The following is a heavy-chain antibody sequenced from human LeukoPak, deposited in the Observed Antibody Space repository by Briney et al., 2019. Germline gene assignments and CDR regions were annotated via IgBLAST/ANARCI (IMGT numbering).Heavy chain of an antibody. CDR1: GYTLTELS. V-gene: IGHV1-24*01. D-gene: IGHD3-16*01. CDR2: FDPEDGET. CDR3: APFGGVQAQKNGFAP. Sequence: ASVKVSCKVSGYTLTELSMHWVRQAPGKGLEWMGGFDPEDGETIYAQKFQGRVTMTEDTSTDTAYMELSSLRSEDTAVYYCAPFGGVQAQKNGFAPGGRETLVTVSS. J-gene: IGHJ5*02.